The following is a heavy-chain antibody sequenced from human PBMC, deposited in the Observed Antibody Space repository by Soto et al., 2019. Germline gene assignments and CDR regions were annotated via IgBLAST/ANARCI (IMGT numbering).Heavy chain of an antibody. CDR1: GFTFSNAW. CDR3: TTDVGVDWYYYYYMDV. V-gene: IGHV3-15*01. Sequence: GESLKISCAASGFTFSNAWMSWVRQAPGKGLEWVGRIKSKTDGGTTDYAAPVKGRFTISRDDSKNTLYLQMNSLKTEDTAVYYCTTDVGVDWYYYYYMDVWGKGTTVTVSS. D-gene: IGHD2-15*01. J-gene: IGHJ6*03. CDR2: IKSKTDGGTT.